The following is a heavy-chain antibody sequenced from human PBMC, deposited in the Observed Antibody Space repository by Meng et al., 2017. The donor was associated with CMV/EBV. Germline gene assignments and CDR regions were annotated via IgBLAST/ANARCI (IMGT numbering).Heavy chain of an antibody. V-gene: IGHV4-59*01. D-gene: IGHD1-26*01. CDR3: ARDKGNSGSFDFDY. Sequence: SETLSLTCTVSGGSISSYYWSWIRQPPGKGLEWIGYIYYSGSTNYNPSLKSRVTISVDTSKNQFSLKLSSVTAADTAVYYCARDKGNSGSFDFDYRGQGTLVTVSS. J-gene: IGHJ4*02. CDR2: IYYSGST. CDR1: GGSISSYY.